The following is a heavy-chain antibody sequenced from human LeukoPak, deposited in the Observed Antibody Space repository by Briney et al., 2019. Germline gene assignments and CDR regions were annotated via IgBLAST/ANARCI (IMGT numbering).Heavy chain of an antibody. V-gene: IGHV3-11*04. J-gene: IGHJ4*02. CDR2: ISSSGNTT. Sequence: GGSLRLSCAASGFTFSDYYMSWIRQAPGKGLECVSYISSSGNTTYHADSVKGRFTIFRDNAKNSLYLQMGSLRAEDTAVYYCARDGGSSWYFDYWGQGTLVTVSS. CDR3: ARDGGSSWYFDY. D-gene: IGHD6-13*01. CDR1: GFTFSDYY.